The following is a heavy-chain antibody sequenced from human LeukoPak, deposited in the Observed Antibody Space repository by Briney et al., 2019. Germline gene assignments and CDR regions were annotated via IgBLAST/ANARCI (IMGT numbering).Heavy chain of an antibody. CDR2: IYYSGST. J-gene: IGHJ3*02. Sequence: PSETLSLTCTVSGGSISSSSYYWGWIRQPPGKGLEWIGSIYYSGSTYYNPSLKSRVTISVDTSKNQFSLKLSSVTAADTAVYYCARAYRFRGGAFDIWGQGTMVTVSS. CDR1: GGSISSSSYY. CDR3: ARAYRFRGGAFDI. V-gene: IGHV4-39*07. D-gene: IGHD1-26*01.